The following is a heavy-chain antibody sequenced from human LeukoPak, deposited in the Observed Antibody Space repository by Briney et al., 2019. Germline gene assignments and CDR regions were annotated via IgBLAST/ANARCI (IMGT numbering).Heavy chain of an antibody. CDR3: VRDYLQQLYLYYFDY. CDR2: IIPSVGTA. CDR1: RGTFSSCA. V-gene: IGHV1-69*13. J-gene: IGHJ4*02. D-gene: IGHD3-16*02. Sequence: VNVSRMPSRGTFSSCAICWVRPAPGRGREWVGGIIPSVGTANYAQKFQGRVTITADESTSTAYMELSSLRSEDTAIYYCVRDYLQQLYLYYFDYWGQGTLVTVSS.